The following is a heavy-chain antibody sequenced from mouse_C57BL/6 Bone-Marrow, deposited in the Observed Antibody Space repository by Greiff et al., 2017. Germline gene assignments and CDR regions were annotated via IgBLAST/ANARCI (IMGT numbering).Heavy chain of an antibody. CDR3: AKSGYGYYFDS. D-gene: IGHD1-1*01. CDR1: GFSLTSYG. CDR2: IWRGRST. Sequence: VQLQQSGPGLVQPSQSLSITCTVSGFSLTSYGVHWVRQSPGKGLEWLGVIWRGRSTGSNAAFMSRLSITKDNSKSQVFVKLNSLQAYDTAIYYIAKSGYGYYFDSCGQGTTLTVSS. J-gene: IGHJ2*01. V-gene: IGHV2-5*01.